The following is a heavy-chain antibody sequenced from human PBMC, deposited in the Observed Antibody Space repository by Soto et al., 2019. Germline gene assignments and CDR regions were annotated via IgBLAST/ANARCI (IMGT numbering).Heavy chain of an antibody. CDR3: ARGRWELLGWFVIDY. CDR2: IYYSGST. V-gene: IGHV4-59*01. Sequence: SETLSLTCTVSGGSISSYYWSWIRQPPGKGLEWIGYIYYSGSTNYNPSLKSRVTISVDTSKNQFSLKLSSVTAADTAVYYCARGRWELLGWFVIDYWGQGTLVTVSS. CDR1: GGSISSYY. J-gene: IGHJ4*02. D-gene: IGHD1-26*01.